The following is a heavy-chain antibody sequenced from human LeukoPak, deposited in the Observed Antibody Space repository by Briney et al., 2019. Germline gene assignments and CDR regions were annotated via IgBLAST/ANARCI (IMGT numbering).Heavy chain of an antibody. CDR3: AGVDTAMVIAY. J-gene: IGHJ4*02. Sequence: SETLSLTCTVSGGSISSGGYYWSWIRQHPGKGLEWIGYIYYSGSTYYNPSLKSRVTISVDTSKNQFSLKLSSVTAADTAVYYCAGVDTAMVIAYWGQGTLVTVSS. CDR1: GGSISSGGYY. V-gene: IGHV4-31*03. CDR2: IYYSGST. D-gene: IGHD5-18*01.